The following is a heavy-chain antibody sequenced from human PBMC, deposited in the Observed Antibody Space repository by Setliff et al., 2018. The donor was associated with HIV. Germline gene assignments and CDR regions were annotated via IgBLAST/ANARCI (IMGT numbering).Heavy chain of an antibody. CDR1: GGSFSGHY. J-gene: IGHJ6*03. V-gene: IGHV4-34*01. Sequence: SETLSLTCAVYGGSFSGHYWTWIRQPPGKGLEWIGYINHSGSTNYNPSLKSRVTISADTSKNQFSLKLSSVAAADTAVYYCARGRNFWSDYYHYYYMDVWGKGTMVTVSS. CDR2: INHSGST. D-gene: IGHD3-3*01. CDR3: ARGRNFWSDYYHYYYMDV.